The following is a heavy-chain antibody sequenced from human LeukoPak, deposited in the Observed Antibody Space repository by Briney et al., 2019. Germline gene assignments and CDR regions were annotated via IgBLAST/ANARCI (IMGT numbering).Heavy chain of an antibody. V-gene: IGHV3-53*01. CDR2: LYSGGGA. J-gene: IGHJ4*02. CDR3: VGQTHKDY. Sequence: PGGSLRLSCAASGFTVSSNYMSWVRQAPGKGLEWVSVLYSGGGAYYTDSVRGRFTISRDSSKNTLYLQMNSLRADDTAVYYCVGQTHKDYWGQGTLVTVPS. CDR1: GFTVSSNY.